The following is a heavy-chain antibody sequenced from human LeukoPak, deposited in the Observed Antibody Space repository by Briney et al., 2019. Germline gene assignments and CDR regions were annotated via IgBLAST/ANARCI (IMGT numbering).Heavy chain of an antibody. V-gene: IGHV4-59*11. CDR2: IYYSGST. J-gene: IGHJ5*02. CDR3: ARALVVVVPAAIPVGWFDP. CDR1: GGSISSHY. D-gene: IGHD2-2*01. Sequence: PSETLSPTCTVSGGSISSHYWSWIRQPPGKGLEWIGYIYYSGSTNYNPSLKSRVTISVDTSKNQFSLKLSSVTAADTAVYYCARALVVVVPAAIPVGWFDPWGQGTLVTVSS.